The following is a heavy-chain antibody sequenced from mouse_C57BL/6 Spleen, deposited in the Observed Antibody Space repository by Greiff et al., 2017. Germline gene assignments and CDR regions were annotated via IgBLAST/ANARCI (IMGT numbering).Heavy chain of an antibody. V-gene: IGHV2-9*01. D-gene: IGHD2-5*01. CDR2: IWGGGST. J-gene: IGHJ4*01. CDR1: GFSLTSYG. Sequence: QVQLKESGPGLVAPSQSLSITCTVSGFSLTSYGVDWVRQPPGKGLELLGVIWGGGSTNYNSALMSRLSISKDNSKSQVFLKLNSLQTDDTAMYYYAKHGRESYYSNTDAMDYWGQGTSVTVSS. CDR3: AKHGRESYYSNTDAMDY.